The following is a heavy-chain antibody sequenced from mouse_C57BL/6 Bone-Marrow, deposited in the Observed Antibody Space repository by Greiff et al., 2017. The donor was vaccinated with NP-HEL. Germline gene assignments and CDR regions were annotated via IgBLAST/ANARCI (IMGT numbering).Heavy chain of an antibody. CDR3: ARPDGYSAWFAY. CDR2: ISSGGSYT. Sequence: EVKLVESGGDLVKPGGSLKLSCAASGFTFSSYGMSWVRQTPDQRLEWVATISSGGSYTYYPDSVKGRFTISRDNAKNTLYLQMSSLKSEDTAMYYCARPDGYSAWFAYWGQGTLVTVSA. J-gene: IGHJ3*01. V-gene: IGHV5-6*01. CDR1: GFTFSSYG. D-gene: IGHD2-3*01.